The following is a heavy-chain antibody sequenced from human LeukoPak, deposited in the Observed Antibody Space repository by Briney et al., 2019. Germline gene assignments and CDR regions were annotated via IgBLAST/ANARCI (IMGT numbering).Heavy chain of an antibody. CDR3: ARGSYTGYDSHGFDI. J-gene: IGHJ3*02. V-gene: IGHV4-4*07. Sequence: SETLDLTCTVSGGSISSYYWSWIRQPAGKGLEWIGRIYTSGSTNYNPSLKRRVTMSVDTSKNQFSLKLSSVTAADTAVYYCARGSYTGYDSHGFDIWGQGTMVTVSS. CDR2: IYTSGST. D-gene: IGHD5-12*01. CDR1: GGSISSYY.